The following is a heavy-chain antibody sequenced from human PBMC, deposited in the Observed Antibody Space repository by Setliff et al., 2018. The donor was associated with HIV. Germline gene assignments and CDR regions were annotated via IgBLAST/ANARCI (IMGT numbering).Heavy chain of an antibody. V-gene: IGHV3-23*01. J-gene: IGHJ4*02. CDR3: ARVRLFSSALDY. D-gene: IGHD2-2*01. CDR1: GFSFSSFE. Sequence: GGSLRLSCVASGFSFSSFEMNWVRQAPGKGLEWVSVISGSGGSTFYADSVKGRFTLSRDNSKNTLFLQMNSLRPEDTAVFYCARVRLFSSALDYWGQGTLVTVSS. CDR2: ISGSGGST.